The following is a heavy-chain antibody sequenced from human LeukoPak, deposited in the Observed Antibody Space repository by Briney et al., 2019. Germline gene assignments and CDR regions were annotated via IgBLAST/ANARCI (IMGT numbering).Heavy chain of an antibody. J-gene: IGHJ3*02. CDR3: AKSGDFWSGYPAGAFDI. D-gene: IGHD3-3*01. CDR1: GYNLTSYW. Sequence: GESLKISCKGSGYNLTSYWIGWVRQMSGKGLEWMGIVYLGDSDTRYSPSFQGQVTISADKSISTAYLQWSGLKASDTAMYYCAKSGDFWSGYPAGAFDIWGQGTMVTVSS. V-gene: IGHV5-51*01. CDR2: VYLGDSDT.